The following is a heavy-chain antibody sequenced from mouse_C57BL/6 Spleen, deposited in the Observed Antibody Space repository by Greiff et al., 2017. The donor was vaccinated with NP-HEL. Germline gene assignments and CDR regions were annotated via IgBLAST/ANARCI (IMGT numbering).Heavy chain of an antibody. CDR2: ISYDGSN. V-gene: IGHV3-6*01. Sequence: EVQRVESGPGLVKPSQSLSLTCSVTGYSITSGYYWNWIRQFPGNKLEWMGYISYDGSNNYNPSLKNRISITRDTSKNQFFLKLNSVTTEDTATYYCARDHYSNYVEYAMDYWGQGTSVTVSS. CDR3: ARDHYSNYVEYAMDY. D-gene: IGHD2-5*01. J-gene: IGHJ4*01. CDR1: GYSITSGYY.